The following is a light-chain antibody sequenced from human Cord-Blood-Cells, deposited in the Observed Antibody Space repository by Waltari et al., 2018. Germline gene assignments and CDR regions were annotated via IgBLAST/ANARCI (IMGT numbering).Light chain of an antibody. CDR3: SSYAGSNNSV. CDR1: SSYVGGYNY. J-gene: IGLJ3*02. Sequence: QSALTQPPSASGSPGQSVTISCTGTSSYVGGYNYVSWYQQHPGKAPKLTIYEVSKRPPGVPDRFSGSKSGNTASLTVCGLQAEDEADYYCSSYAGSNNSVFGGGTKLTVL. CDR2: EVS. V-gene: IGLV2-8*01.